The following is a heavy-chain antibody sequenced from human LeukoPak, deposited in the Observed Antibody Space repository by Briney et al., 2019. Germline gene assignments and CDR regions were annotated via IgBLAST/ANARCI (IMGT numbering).Heavy chain of an antibody. V-gene: IGHV3-30*02. CDR2: IGYDGNNK. D-gene: IGHD1-14*01. CDR3: AKDSSLSLISGYYFDY. CDR1: GFTFSSYG. J-gene: IGHJ4*02. Sequence: GGSLRLSGAASGFTFSSYGMHWVRQAPGKGLEGVAFIGYDGNNKYYADSVKGRFTISRDNSKNTLYLQMNSLRAEDTAVYYCAKDSSLSLISGYYFDYWGQGTLVTVSS.